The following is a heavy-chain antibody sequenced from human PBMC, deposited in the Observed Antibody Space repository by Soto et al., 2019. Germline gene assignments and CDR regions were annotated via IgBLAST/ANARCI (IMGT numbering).Heavy chain of an antibody. D-gene: IGHD3-3*01. CDR1: GGSISSGDYY. CDR3: ARDRRHDYRSGYPDY. J-gene: IGHJ4*02. CDR2: IYYSGST. Sequence: KPSETLSLTCTVSGGSISSGDYYWSWIRQPPGKGLEWIGYIYYSGSTYYNPTLKSRVYISVDTSKNQFSLNLTSVTAADTAVYYCARDRRHDYRSGYPDYWGQGTLVTVSS. V-gene: IGHV4-30-4*01.